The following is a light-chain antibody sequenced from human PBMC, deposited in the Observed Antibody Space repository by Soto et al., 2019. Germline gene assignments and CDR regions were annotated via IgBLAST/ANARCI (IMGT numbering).Light chain of an antibody. Sequence: DIQLTQSPSTLSASVGDRVTITCRASQSIGSWLAWYQQKPGKAPKLLIHQASTLESGVPSRFSGSGSGTEFTLTISSLQPDDFATYYCQQYDPYLYIFGQGTQLEIK. J-gene: IGKJ2*01. V-gene: IGKV1-5*03. CDR1: QSIGSW. CDR3: QQYDPYLYI. CDR2: QAS.